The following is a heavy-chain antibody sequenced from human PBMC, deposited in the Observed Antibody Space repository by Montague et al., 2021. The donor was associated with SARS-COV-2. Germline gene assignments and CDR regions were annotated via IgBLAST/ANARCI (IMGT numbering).Heavy chain of an antibody. CDR3: AKDITRSCSWVDYYYYYGMDV. V-gene: IGHV3-43*02. CDR2: ISGDGGST. D-gene: IGHD6-13*01. J-gene: IGHJ6*02. CDR1: GFTFDDYA. Sequence: SLRLSCAASGFTFDDYAMRWVRQAPGKGLEWVSLISGDGGSTYYADSVKGRFTISRDNSKNSLYLQMNSLRTEDTALYYCAKDITRSCSWVDYYYYYGMDVWGQGTTVTVSS.